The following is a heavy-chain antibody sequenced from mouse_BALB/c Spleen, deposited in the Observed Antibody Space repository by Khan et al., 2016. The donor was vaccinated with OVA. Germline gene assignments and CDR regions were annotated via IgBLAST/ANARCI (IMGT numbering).Heavy chain of an antibody. V-gene: IGHV1-4*01. CDR3: GRDGAYHRNDGWFAY. CDR2: INPSNGST. J-gene: IGHJ3*01. Sequence: QVQLQQPGAELARPGASVKMSCKASGYTLTSYTIHWIKLRPGQGLEWIGFINPSNGSTNYNQKFKDKATLTADKSSTTVYMQLSSLTSEDSAVYNCGRDGAYHRNDGWFAYWGQGTLVTVSA. D-gene: IGHD2-14*01. CDR1: GYTLTSYT.